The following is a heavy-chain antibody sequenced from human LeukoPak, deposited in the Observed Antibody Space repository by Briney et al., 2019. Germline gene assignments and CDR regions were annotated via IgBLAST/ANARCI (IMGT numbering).Heavy chain of an antibody. CDR1: GGSISGGY. V-gene: IGHV4-4*09. CDR2: VYTSGST. D-gene: IGHD4-11*01. Sequence: SETLSLTCTVSGGSISGGYWSWIRQPPGRGLEWIGYVYTSGSTNYNPSLKSRVTISVDTSKSQFALKLSSVTAADTAVYYCAKSYFDYSTYYSYYFTLWGQGALVTVSS. J-gene: IGHJ4*02. CDR3: AKSYFDYSTYYSYYFTL.